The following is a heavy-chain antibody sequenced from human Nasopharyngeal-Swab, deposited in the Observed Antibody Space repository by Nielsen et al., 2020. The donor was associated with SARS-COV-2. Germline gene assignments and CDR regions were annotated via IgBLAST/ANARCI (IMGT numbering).Heavy chain of an antibody. V-gene: IGHV3-21*01. CDR1: GFPFSNYT. CDR3: ARDGGLTGFNF. Sequence: ETLSLTCAASGFPFSNYTMTWVRQAPGKGLEWVSSITSIGGYIHYADSVKGHFTISRDDAKNSLYLQMNRLRVEDTAVYYCARDGGLTGFNFWGQGTLVTVSS. J-gene: IGHJ4*02. CDR2: ITSIGGYI. D-gene: IGHD3-9*01.